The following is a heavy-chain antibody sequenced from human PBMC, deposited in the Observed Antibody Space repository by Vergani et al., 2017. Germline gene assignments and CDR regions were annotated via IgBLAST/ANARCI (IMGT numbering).Heavy chain of an antibody. D-gene: IGHD3-9*01. CDR3: ARARCIETCYMSNWLDS. CDR2: ISGSGVSA. J-gene: IGHJ5*01. V-gene: IGHV3-23*01. CDR1: EFTFSNYA. Sequence: EVQLLESGGGLVQPGGSLRLTCAASEFTFSNYAMNWVRQAPGKGLEWVSGISGSGVSAYYTDSVKGRFTISRENAQNTLYLQMNSLRVEDTGVDYCARARCIETCYMSNWLDSWGQGSLVTVSS.